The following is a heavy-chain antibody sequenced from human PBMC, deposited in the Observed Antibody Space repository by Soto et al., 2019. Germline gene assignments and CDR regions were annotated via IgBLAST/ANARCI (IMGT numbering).Heavy chain of an antibody. J-gene: IGHJ6*02. CDR3: ARVDMARGGPYYYGMDV. V-gene: IGHV4-38-2*01. CDR1: GYSISSGYY. Sequence: SETLSLTCAVSGYSISSGYYWGWIRQPPGKGLEWIGSIYHSGSTYYNPSLKSRVTISVDTSKNQFSLKLSSVTAADTAVYYCARVDMARGGPYYYGMDVWGQGTTVTVSS. CDR2: IYHSGST. D-gene: IGHD2-15*01.